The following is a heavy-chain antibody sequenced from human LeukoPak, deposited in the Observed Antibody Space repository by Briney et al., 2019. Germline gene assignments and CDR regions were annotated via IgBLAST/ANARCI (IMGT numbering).Heavy chain of an antibody. CDR3: ARDRDRLLVVVPEGGFDP. D-gene: IGHD2-2*01. CDR1: GYTFTSYD. V-gene: IGHV1-2*02. CDR2: INPNSGGT. J-gene: IGHJ5*02. Sequence: GASVKVSCKASGYTFTSYDINWVRQAPGQGLEWMGWINPNSGGTNYAQKFQGRVTMTRDTSISTAYMELSRLRSDDTAVYYCARDRDRLLVVVPEGGFDPWGQGTLVTVSS.